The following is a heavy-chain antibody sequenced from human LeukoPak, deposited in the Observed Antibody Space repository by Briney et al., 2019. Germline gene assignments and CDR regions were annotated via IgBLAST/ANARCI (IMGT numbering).Heavy chain of an antibody. J-gene: IGHJ4*02. CDR3: ASTYYDSSGYHYFDY. CDR2: IYYSGST. Sequence: SETLSLTCTVSGGSISSSSYYWGWIRQPPGKGLEWIGSIYYSGSTYYNPSLKSRVTISVDTSKNQFSLKLSSVTAADTAVYYCASTYYDSSGYHYFDYWGQGTLVTVSS. CDR1: GGSISSSSYY. D-gene: IGHD3-22*01. V-gene: IGHV4-39*07.